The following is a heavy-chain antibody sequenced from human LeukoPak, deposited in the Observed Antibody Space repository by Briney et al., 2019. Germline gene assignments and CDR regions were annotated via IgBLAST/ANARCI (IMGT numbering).Heavy chain of an antibody. D-gene: IGHD2-8*01. CDR3: ARGPGSSVYASAIDY. J-gene: IGHJ4*02. CDR1: GFTFSSYA. CDR2: ISYDGSNK. V-gene: IGHV3-30-3*01. Sequence: GGSLRLSCAASGFTFSSYAIHWVRQAPGKGLEWVAVISYDGSNKYYADSVKGRFTISRDNSKNTLYLQMNTLRAEDTAVYYCARGPGSSVYASAIDYWGQGTLVTVSS.